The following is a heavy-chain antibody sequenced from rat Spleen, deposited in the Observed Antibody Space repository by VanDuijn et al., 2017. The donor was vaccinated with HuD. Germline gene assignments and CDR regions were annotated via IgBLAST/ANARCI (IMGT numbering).Heavy chain of an antibody. J-gene: IGHJ1*01. D-gene: IGHD1-5*01. CDR1: GYSITSNY. Sequence: VQLQESGPGLVKPSQSLSLTCSVTGYSITSNYWGWIRKFPGNKMEWMGYISYSGSTSYNPSLKSRISITRDTSKNQFFLQLNSVTTEDTATHYCARAYRYNYYWYFDFWGPGTMVTVSS. V-gene: IGHV3-1*01. CDR3: ARAYRYNYYWYFDF. CDR2: ISYSGST.